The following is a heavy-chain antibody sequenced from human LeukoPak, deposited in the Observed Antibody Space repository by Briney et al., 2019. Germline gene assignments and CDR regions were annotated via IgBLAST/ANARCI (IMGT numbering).Heavy chain of an antibody. J-gene: IGHJ4*02. CDR3: AREGTSWNDYDY. CDR2: ISSSSSYI. Sequence: GGSLRLSCAASGFTFSSYSMNWVRQAPGKGLEWVSSISSSSSYIHYADSVRGRFTISRDNAKNSLFLQINSLRGEDTAVYYCAREGTSWNDYDYWGQGTLVTVSS. D-gene: IGHD2-2*01. CDR1: GFTFSSYS. V-gene: IGHV3-21*01.